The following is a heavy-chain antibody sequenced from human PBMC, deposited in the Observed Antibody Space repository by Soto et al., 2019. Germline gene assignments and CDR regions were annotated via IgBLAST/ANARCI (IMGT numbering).Heavy chain of an antibody. Sequence: PGGSLRLSCAASGFTFSKYDMHWVRQVKGKGLEWVSTLGSAGDTYYPASVEGRFTISRDNAENSLYLQMNSLRAGDTAVYYCARGDEGYYCYYDIDVWGQGTTVTVSS. CDR3: ARGDEGYYCYYDIDV. V-gene: IGHV3-13*01. J-gene: IGHJ6*02. CDR2: LGSAGDT. CDR1: GFTFSKYD.